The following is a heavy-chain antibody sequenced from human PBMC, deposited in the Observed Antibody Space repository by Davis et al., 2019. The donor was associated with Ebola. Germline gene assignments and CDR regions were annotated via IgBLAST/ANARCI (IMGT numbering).Heavy chain of an antibody. CDR1: GFTFSAYY. J-gene: IGHJ4*02. CDR2: ISSSGSTI. V-gene: IGHV3-11*04. Sequence: PGGSLRLSCAASGFTFSAYYMSWIRQAPGKGLEWVSYISSSGSTIYYADSVKGRFTISRDNAKNSLYLQMNSLRAEDTAVYYCARRSSSSGNYFDYWGQGTLVTVSS. CDR3: ARRSSSSGNYFDY. D-gene: IGHD6-6*01.